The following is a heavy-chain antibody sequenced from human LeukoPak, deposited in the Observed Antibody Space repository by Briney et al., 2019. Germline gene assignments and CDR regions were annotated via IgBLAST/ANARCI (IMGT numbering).Heavy chain of an antibody. J-gene: IGHJ4*02. CDR1: GGSFSPAH. Sequence: PSETLSLTCTFSGGSFSPAHWSWIRQPPGKGLEWIGVICDNGNTDYNPSLKSRVTISVDTSKSQFSLKLSSVTAADTAVYYCARGRRITIFGVVIPFPPDYWGQGTLVTVSS. CDR3: ARGRRITIFGVVIPFPPDY. D-gene: IGHD3-3*01. CDR2: ICDNGNT. V-gene: IGHV4-59*12.